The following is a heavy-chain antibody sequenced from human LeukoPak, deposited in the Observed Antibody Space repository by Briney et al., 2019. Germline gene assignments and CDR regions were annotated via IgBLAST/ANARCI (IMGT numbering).Heavy chain of an antibody. CDR1: GGSISSYY. Sequence: SETLSLTCTVSGGSISSYYWSWIRQPPGKGPEWVGYIYYSGNTNYNPSLKSRVTISVDTSKNQFSLKLSSVTAADTAVYYCARLSRTLSPSIAARPMRYYYYMDVWGKGTTVTVSS. CDR3: ARLSRTLSPSIAARPMRYYYYMDV. V-gene: IGHV4-59*12. J-gene: IGHJ6*03. D-gene: IGHD6-6*01. CDR2: IYYSGNT.